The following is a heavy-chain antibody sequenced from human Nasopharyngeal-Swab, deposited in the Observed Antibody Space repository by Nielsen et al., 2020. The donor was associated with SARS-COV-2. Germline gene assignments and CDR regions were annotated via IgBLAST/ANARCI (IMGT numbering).Heavy chain of an antibody. V-gene: IGHV5-51*01. CDR2: IYPGDSDT. CDR1: GFTFSSYA. Sequence: GESLKISCAASGFTFSSYAMSWVRQAPGKGLEWMGIIYPGDSDTRYSPSFQGQVTISADKSISTAYLQWSSLKASDTAMYYCARRTDWGQGTLVTVSS. CDR3: ARRTD. J-gene: IGHJ4*02.